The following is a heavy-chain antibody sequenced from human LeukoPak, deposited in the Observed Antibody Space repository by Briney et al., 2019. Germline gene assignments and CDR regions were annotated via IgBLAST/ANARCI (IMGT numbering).Heavy chain of an antibody. CDR2: IYHSGST. Sequence: SETLSLTCAVSGGSISSGGYSWSWIRQPPGKGLEWIGYIYHSGSTYYNPSLKSRVTISVDRSKNQFSLKLSSVTAADTAVYYCARPGTYSSTNKGNWFDPWGQGTLVTVSS. V-gene: IGHV4-30-2*01. CDR3: ARPGTYSSTNKGNWFDP. J-gene: IGHJ5*02. D-gene: IGHD6-13*01. CDR1: GGSISSGGYS.